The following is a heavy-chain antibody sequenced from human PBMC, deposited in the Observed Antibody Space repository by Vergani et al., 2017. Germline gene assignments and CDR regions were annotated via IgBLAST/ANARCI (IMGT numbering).Heavy chain of an antibody. CDR1: GYSFTSYW. V-gene: IGHV5-51*01. D-gene: IGHD1-7*01. CDR2: IYPGDSDT. J-gene: IGHJ6*02. CDR3: ARARTGTTAYYYGMDV. Sequence: EVQLVQSGAEVKTPGESLKISCKGSGYSFTSYWIGWVRQMPGEGLEWMGIIYPGDSDTRYSPSFQGQVTISADKSISTAYLQWSSLKASDTAMYYCARARTGTTAYYYGMDVWGQGTTVTVSS.